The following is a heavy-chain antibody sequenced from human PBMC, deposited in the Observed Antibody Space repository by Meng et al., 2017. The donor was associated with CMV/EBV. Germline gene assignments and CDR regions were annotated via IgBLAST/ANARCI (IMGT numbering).Heavy chain of an antibody. V-gene: IGHV3-23*03. CDR3: ATHPANYDFWSGYIN. Sequence: GESLKISCAASGFTFDDYAMSWVRQAPGKGLEWVSVIYSGGSSTYYADSVKGRFTISRDNSKNTLYLQMNSLRAEDTAVYYCATHPANYDFWSGYINWGQGTLVTVSS. CDR1: GFTFDDYA. CDR2: IYSGGSST. D-gene: IGHD3-3*01. J-gene: IGHJ4*02.